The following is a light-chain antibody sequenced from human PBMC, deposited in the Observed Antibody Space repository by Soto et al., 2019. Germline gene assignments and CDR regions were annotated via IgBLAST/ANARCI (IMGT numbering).Light chain of an antibody. CDR3: AAWDDSLNGVV. Sequence: QSVLTQSPSASGTPGQRVTISCSGSSSNIGSNTVNWYQQLPGTAPKLLIYDNNHRPSGVPDRFSGSKSGTSASLAISGLQSEDEADYYCAAWDDSLNGVVFGGGTKVTVL. J-gene: IGLJ3*02. V-gene: IGLV1-44*01. CDR2: DNN. CDR1: SSNIGSNT.